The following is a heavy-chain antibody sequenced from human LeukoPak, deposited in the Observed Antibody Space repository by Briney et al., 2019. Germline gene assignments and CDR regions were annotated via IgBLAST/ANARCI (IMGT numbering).Heavy chain of an antibody. D-gene: IGHD4-11*01. V-gene: IGHV4-31*03. CDR3: ARGPVRDYSNY. CDR1: GVSISSGGYY. CDR2: IYYSGST. Sequence: SETLSLTCTVSGVSISSGGYYWSWIRQHPGKGLEWIGYIYYSGSTHYNPSLKSRLTISLDTSSNQFSLKLNSVTAADTAVYYCARGPVRDYSNYWGQGTLVTVSS. J-gene: IGHJ4*02.